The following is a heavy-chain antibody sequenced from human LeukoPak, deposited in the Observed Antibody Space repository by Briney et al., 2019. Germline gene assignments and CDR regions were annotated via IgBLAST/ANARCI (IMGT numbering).Heavy chain of an antibody. V-gene: IGHV3-23*01. CDR1: GFTLSSFA. J-gene: IGHJ3*02. Sequence: PGGSLRLSCAASGFTLSSFAISWVRQAQGKGLEWVSGISGGGGSTYYADSVKGRFTISRDNAKNSLYLQMNSLRAEDTAVYYCASLYCSSTSCYRGAFDIWGQGTMVTVSS. CDR3: ASLYCSSTSCYRGAFDI. D-gene: IGHD2-2*02. CDR2: ISGGGGST.